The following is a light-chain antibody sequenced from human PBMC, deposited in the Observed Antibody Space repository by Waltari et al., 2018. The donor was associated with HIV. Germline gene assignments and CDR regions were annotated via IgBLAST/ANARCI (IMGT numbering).Light chain of an antibody. V-gene: IGLV1-36*01. J-gene: IGLJ1*01. CDR1: NSNIKKFD. CDR3: ATWDDNLNAYV. Sequence: QSVLTQPPSVSGAPGQRVTISCSGGNSNIKKFDVSWYQHLPGKAPKLLIYQAPGRAPAGRDPLRGQCQVGSLTGAVHLSEDEADYYCATWDDNLNAYVFGTGTTVTAL. CDR2: QAP.